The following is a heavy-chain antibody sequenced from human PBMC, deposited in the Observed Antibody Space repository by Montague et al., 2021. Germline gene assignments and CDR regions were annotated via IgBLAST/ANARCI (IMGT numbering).Heavy chain of an antibody. Sequence: SETLSLTCTVSGASITSNIYYWGWIRQSPGKSLEWIGSIYYSGSSFYQPSLKSRITMAVDTSKNQFSLKLSSVTAADTAIYYCARVFSSWYVGWFDPWGQGTLVTVSS. V-gene: IGHV4-39*07. CDR2: IYYSGSS. CDR1: GASITSNIYY. CDR3: ARVFSSWYVGWFDP. D-gene: IGHD6-13*01. J-gene: IGHJ5*02.